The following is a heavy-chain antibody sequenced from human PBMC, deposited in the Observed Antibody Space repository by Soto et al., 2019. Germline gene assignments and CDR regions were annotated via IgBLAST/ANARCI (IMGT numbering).Heavy chain of an antibody. J-gene: IGHJ4*02. Sequence: TSETLSLTCTVSGASISSGDYYWTWIRQPPGKGLEWIGYIFHSGSTYYSPSLRSRLTISVDTSKNQFSLKLSSVTAADTAVYYCASRPGYCTNGVCYNHFDYWGQGALVTVSS. CDR3: ASRPGYCTNGVCYNHFDY. CDR2: IFHSGST. CDR1: GASISSGDYY. D-gene: IGHD2-8*01. V-gene: IGHV4-30-4*01.